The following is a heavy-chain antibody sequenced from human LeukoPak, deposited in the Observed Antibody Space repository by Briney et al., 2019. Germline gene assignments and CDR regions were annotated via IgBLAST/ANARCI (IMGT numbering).Heavy chain of an antibody. V-gene: IGHV3-23*01. D-gene: IGHD2-2*01. CDR1: GFTFSSYA. CDR2: ISGSGGST. Sequence: GGSLRLSCAASGFTFSSYAMSWVRQAPGKGLEWVSAISGSGGSTYYADSVKGRFTISRDNAKNSLSLQMNSLRAEDTAVYYCARVDCTTTSCPRHDAFDIWGQGTMVTVSS. CDR3: ARVDCTTTSCPRHDAFDI. J-gene: IGHJ3*02.